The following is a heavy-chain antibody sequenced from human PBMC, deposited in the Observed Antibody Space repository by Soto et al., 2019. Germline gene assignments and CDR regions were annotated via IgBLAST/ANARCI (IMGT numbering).Heavy chain of an antibody. CDR2: INHSGST. J-gene: IGHJ6*02. Sequence: SETLSLTCAVYGGSFSGYYWSWIRQPPGKGLEWIGEINHSGSTNYNPSLKSRVTISVDTSKSQFSLKLSSVTAADTAVYYCARGSLDYYYYGMDVWGQGTTVTVSS. CDR1: GGSFSGYY. V-gene: IGHV4-34*01. CDR3: ARGSLDYYYYGMDV. D-gene: IGHD6-6*01.